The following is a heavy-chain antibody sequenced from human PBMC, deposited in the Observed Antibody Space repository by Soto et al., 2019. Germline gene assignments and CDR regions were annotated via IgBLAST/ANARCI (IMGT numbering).Heavy chain of an antibody. V-gene: IGHV3-21*01. D-gene: IGHD3-9*01. CDR1: GFTFSSYS. Sequence: PGGSLRLSCAASGFTFSSYSMNWVRQAPGKGLEWVSSISSSSSYIYYADSVKGRFTISRDNAKNSLYLQMNSLRAEGTVVYYCARVSWSDCEILTHRVGTFDYWGQGTLVTVSS. CDR2: ISSSSSYI. J-gene: IGHJ4*02. CDR3: ARVSWSDCEILTHRVGTFDY.